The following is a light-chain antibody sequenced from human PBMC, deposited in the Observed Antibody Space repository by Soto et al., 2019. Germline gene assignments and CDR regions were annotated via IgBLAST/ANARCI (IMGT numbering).Light chain of an antibody. CDR2: SDD. Sequence: QSVLTQPPSVSGAPRQRVTISCSGSSSNIGNNAVNWYQQLPGKAPKLLIYSDDVVASGVADRFSVSKSGTSASLAISGLRSEDEADYFCAVWDVRLNGHVVFGGGTKLTVL. J-gene: IGLJ2*01. CDR3: AVWDVRLNGHVV. V-gene: IGLV1-36*01. CDR1: SSNIGNNA.